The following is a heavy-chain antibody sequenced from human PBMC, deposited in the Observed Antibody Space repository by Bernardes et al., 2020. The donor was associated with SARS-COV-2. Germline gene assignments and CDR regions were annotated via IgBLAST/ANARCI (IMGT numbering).Heavy chain of an antibody. J-gene: IGHJ4*02. CDR1: GGSISGYF. V-gene: IGHV4-59*01. Sequence: SETLSLTCTVSGGSISGYFWSWIRQPPGKGLEWIGYIYTGGSINYNPSLKSRVTMSADTSKNQFSLRLNSVTAADTAVYYCARGERDGLDYWGQGTLVTGSS. CDR3: ARGERDGLDY. CDR2: IYTGGSI.